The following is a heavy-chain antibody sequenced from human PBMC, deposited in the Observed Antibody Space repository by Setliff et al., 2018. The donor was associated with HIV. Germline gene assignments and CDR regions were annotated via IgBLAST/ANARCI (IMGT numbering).Heavy chain of an antibody. V-gene: IGHV4-34*01. CDR3: ARAGSYGWDY. CDR2: INRGGST. CDR1: GGSFSGYY. Sequence: PSETLSLTCAVYGGSFSGYYWSWIRQPPGKGLEWIGEINRGGSTNYNPSLKSRVTISLDTSKNQVSLKLSSVTAADTAVYYCARAGSYGWDYWGQGTLVTVSS. J-gene: IGHJ4*02. D-gene: IGHD5-18*01.